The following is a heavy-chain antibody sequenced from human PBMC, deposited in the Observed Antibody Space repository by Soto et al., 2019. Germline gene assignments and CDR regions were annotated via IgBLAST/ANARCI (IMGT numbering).Heavy chain of an antibody. D-gene: IGHD2-15*01. CDR1: GFSLSTYW. Sequence: EVQLVESGGGLVQPGGSLTVSGAASGFSLSTYWMSWVRQAPGKGLEWVANIKQDGSQKYYVDSVKGRFTIYRDNAKNSLYLQMNSLRAEDTAIYYCARPYCSGGSCYNWFDPWGQGTLVTVSS. CDR2: IKQDGSQK. J-gene: IGHJ5*02. V-gene: IGHV3-7*03. CDR3: ARPYCSGGSCYNWFDP.